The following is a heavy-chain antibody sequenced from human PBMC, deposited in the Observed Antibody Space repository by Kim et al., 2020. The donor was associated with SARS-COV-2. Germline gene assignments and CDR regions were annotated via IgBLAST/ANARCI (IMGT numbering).Heavy chain of an antibody. CDR1: GGSISSGGYY. CDR2: IYYSGST. D-gene: IGHD1-1*01. V-gene: IGHV4-31*03. CDR3: AHVSMTTGWFDP. Sequence: SETLSLTCTVSGGSISSGGYYWSWIRQHPGKGLEWIGYIYYSGSTYYNPSLKSRVTISVDTSKNQFSLKLSSVTAADTAVYYCAHVSMTTGWFDPWGQGTLVTVSS. J-gene: IGHJ5*02.